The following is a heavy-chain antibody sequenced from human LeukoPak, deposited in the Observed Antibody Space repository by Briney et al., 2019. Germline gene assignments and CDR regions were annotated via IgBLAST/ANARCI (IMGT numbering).Heavy chain of an antibody. CDR3: AKGGSITVAGTEVFDI. CDR2: IWYDGSTE. CDR1: GFTFSNCG. D-gene: IGHD6-19*01. V-gene: IGHV3-30*02. J-gene: IGHJ3*02. Sequence: PGGSLRLSCRASGFTFSNCGMHWVRQGPGKGLEWVAAIWYDGSTEFYADSVKGRFIISRDNSIGTLYLQMNSLRPEDTAVYYCAKGGSITVAGTEVFDIWGQGTMVTVSS.